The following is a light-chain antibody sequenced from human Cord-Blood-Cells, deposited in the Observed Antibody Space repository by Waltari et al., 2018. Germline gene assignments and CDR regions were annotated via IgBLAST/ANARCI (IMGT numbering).Light chain of an antibody. CDR3: QSYDSSNRV. Sequence: NFMLTQPHSVSESPGKTVTISCTRSSGSIASNNVQWYQQRPGSSPTTVIYADNQRPSGVPDRFSGSIDSSSNSASLTISGLKTEDEADYYCQSYDSSNRVFGGGTKLTVL. V-gene: IGLV6-57*01. J-gene: IGLJ2*01. CDR2: ADN. CDR1: SGSIASNN.